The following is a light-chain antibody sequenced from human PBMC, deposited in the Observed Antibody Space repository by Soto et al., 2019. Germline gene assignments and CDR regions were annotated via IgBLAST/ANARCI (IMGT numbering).Light chain of an antibody. CDR2: GAS. J-gene: IGKJ4*01. V-gene: IGKV3-20*01. CDR1: QSVSSSY. CDR3: QQYGSSPPLT. Sequence: EIVLTQSPGTLSLSPGERTTLSCRASQSVSSSYLAWYQQKPGQAPRLLIYGASSRATGIPHRFSGSGSGTDFTLTISTLEPADFAVYYCQQYGSSPPLTFGGGTKVEIK.